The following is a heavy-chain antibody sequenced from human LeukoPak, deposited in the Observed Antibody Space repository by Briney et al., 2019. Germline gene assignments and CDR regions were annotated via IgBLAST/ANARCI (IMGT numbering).Heavy chain of an antibody. D-gene: IGHD1-7*01. CDR2: ISAYNGNT. J-gene: IGHJ4*02. CDR3: AIPQLELLLDY. V-gene: IGHV1-18*01. CDR1: GYTFTSYG. Sequence: ASVKVSCKASGYTFTSYGISWVRQAPGQGLEWMGWISAYNGNTNYAQKLQGRVTITTDTSTSTAYMELRSLRSDDTAVYYCAIPQLELLLDYWGQGTLVTVSS.